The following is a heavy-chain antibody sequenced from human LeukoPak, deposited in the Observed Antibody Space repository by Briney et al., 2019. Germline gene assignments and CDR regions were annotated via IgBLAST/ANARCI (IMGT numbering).Heavy chain of an antibody. J-gene: IGHJ4*02. V-gene: IGHV1-18*01. CDR1: GYTFTSYG. Sequence: ASVKVSCKASGYTFTSYGMSWVRQAPGQGLEWMGWISAYNGNTNYAQKLQGRVTMTTDTSTSTAYMELRSLRSDDTAVYYCARDLLYYDSSGYYSWGQGTLVTVSS. D-gene: IGHD3-22*01. CDR3: ARDLLYYDSSGYYS. CDR2: ISAYNGNT.